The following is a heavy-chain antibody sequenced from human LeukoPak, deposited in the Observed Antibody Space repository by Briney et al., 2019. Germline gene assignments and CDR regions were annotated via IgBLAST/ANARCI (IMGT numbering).Heavy chain of an antibody. CDR2: IYYSGST. CDR3: ARVRPGLTYFDY. CDR1: GGSISSYY. Sequence: SETLSLTCTVSGGSISSYYWSWIRQPPGKGLEWIGYIYYSGSTNYNPSLKSRVTISVDTSKNQFSLKLSSVTAADTAVYYCARVRPGLTYFDYWGQGTLVTVSS. V-gene: IGHV4-59*01. J-gene: IGHJ4*02. D-gene: IGHD3-10*01.